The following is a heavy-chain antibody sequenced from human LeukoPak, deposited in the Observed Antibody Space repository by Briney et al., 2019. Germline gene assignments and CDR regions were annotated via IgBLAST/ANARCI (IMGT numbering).Heavy chain of an antibody. CDR2: IKQDGSQK. D-gene: IGHD2-21*01. CDR3: ARVWQDNSGVDY. V-gene: IGHV3-7*01. CDR1: GFTFNNYW. J-gene: IGHJ4*02. Sequence: PGGSLRLSCAASGFTFNNYWMTWVRQAPGKGLEWVANIKQDGSQKYYVDSVKGRFAISRDNAKNSLYLQMNSLRDEDTAVYYCARVWQDNSGVDYWGQGTLVAVSS.